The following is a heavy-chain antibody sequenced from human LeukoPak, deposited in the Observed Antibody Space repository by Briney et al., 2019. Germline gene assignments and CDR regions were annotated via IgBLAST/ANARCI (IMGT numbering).Heavy chain of an antibody. CDR2: IYHSGST. D-gene: IGHD1-7*01. J-gene: IGHJ4*02. CDR1: GGSISSGGYS. Sequence: SETLSLTCAVSGGSISSGGYSWSWIRQPPGKDLEWIGYIYHSGSTYYNPSLRSRVTISVDRSKNQFSLKLSSVTAADTAVYYCARVTGTTQGDYFDYWGQGTLVTVSS. V-gene: IGHV4-30-2*01. CDR3: ARVTGTTQGDYFDY.